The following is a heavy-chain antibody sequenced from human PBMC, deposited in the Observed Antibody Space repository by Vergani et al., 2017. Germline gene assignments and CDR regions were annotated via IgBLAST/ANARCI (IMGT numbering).Heavy chain of an antibody. CDR2: ISSSGSTI. Sequence: QVQLVESGGGLVKPGGSLRLSCAASGFTFSDYYMSWIRQAPGKGLEWVSYISSSGSTIYYADSVKGRFTISRDHAKNSLYLQMNSLRAEDTAVYYCARIRGAITFGGVIVLPRIYFDYWGQGTLVTVSS. J-gene: IGHJ4*02. CDR1: GFTFSDYY. V-gene: IGHV3-11*01. D-gene: IGHD3-16*02. CDR3: ARIRGAITFGGVIVLPRIYFDY.